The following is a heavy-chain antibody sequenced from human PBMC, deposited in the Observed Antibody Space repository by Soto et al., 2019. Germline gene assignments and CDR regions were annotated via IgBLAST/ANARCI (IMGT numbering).Heavy chain of an antibody. V-gene: IGHV4-39*01. CDR3: ARQRTTVVTQAYFDY. CDR1: GESISSSSYY. Sequence: PSETLSLTCIVSGESISSSSYYWGWIRQSPGKGLEWIGSIYHSGRTYYNQSLKSRVSISIDTSKNQFSLKLSSVTAADTALYYCARQRTTVVTQAYFDYWGQGALVTVS. CDR2: IYHSGRT. J-gene: IGHJ4*02. D-gene: IGHD2-21*02.